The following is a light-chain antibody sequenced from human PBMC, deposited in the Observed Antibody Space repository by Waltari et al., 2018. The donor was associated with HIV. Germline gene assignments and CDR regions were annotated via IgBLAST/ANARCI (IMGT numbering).Light chain of an antibody. CDR1: DSNLGTNT. CDR2: TNA. J-gene: IGLJ2*01. CDR3: SSWDYSLFGVA. Sequence: QSVLTQPPPASGTPGQTVTIPCSGRDSNLGTNTVNWYQQLPGTAPKLLIYTNAQGPSGVPDRVSGSKSGTSASLAIRGLQSEDEAIYYCSSWDYSLFGVAFGGGTTVTVL. V-gene: IGLV1-44*01.